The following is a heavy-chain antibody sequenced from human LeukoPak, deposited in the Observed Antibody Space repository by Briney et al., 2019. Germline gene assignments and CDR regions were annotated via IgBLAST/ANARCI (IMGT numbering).Heavy chain of an antibody. Sequence: GGSLRLSCAASGFPFSSYAMTWVRQTPGKGLEWVSGISGSSSTTYYADSVKGRFTISRDSSKNTLFLQMNSLRAEDTAAYYCAKDVDIVATSYFDYWGQGTLVTVSS. CDR1: GFPFSSYA. J-gene: IGHJ4*02. CDR3: AKDVDIVATSYFDY. V-gene: IGHV3-23*01. D-gene: IGHD5-12*01. CDR2: ISGSSSTT.